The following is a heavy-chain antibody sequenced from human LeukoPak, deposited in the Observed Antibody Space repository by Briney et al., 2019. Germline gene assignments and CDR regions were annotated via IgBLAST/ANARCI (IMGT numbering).Heavy chain of an antibody. CDR3: AKDVKPLGVAGTSSFDY. V-gene: IGHV3-11*01. Sequence: PGGSLRLSCAASGFTFSDYYMSWIRQAPGKGLEWVSYISSSGSTIYYADSVKGRFTISRDNAKNSLYLQMNSLRAEDTALYYCAKDVKPLGVAGTSSFDYWGQGTLVTVSS. CDR2: ISSSGSTI. CDR1: GFTFSDYY. D-gene: IGHD6-19*01. J-gene: IGHJ4*02.